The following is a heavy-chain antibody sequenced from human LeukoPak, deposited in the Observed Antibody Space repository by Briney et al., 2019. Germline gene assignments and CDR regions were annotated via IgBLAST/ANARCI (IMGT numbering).Heavy chain of an antibody. J-gene: IGHJ5*02. CDR1: GFRFSSFG. Sequence: ASVNVSCTLSGFRFSSFGVSWVRQAPGQGLEWMGWISTYFGVTHYAEKFEDRVTMTIDTSTTTAYMELRSLRYDDTAVYYCARDSDYSGNGNGDWFDPWGQGTVVTVSS. D-gene: IGHD4-11*01. CDR3: ARDSDYSGNGNGDWFDP. V-gene: IGHV1-18*04. CDR2: ISTYFGVT.